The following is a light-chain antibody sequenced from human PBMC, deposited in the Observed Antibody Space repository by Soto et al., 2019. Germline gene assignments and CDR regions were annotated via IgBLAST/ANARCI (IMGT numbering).Light chain of an antibody. Sequence: DIQLTQLPSFLSASVGDRVTITCKASQDISYYLNWYQQKPGKAPKLLIYDASNLETGVPSRFSGSGSGTEFTLTISSLQPDDFATYYCQQYNSYSWTFGQGTKVDIK. CDR1: QDISYY. J-gene: IGKJ1*01. CDR3: QQYNSYSWT. CDR2: DAS. V-gene: IGKV1-33*01.